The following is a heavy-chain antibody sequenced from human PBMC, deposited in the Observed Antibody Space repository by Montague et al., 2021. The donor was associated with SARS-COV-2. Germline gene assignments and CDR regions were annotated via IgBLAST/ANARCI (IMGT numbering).Heavy chain of an antibody. Sequence: SETLSLTCVVYGGSFNDFYWSWIRQPPGKGLEWIGEVNFRGRTNYNPSLKSRATVSVDKSNNHFSLRLSSVTAADTAVFYCARTTTRMLYPENAFDIWGQGTMVTVSS. CDR2: VNFRGRT. CDR3: ARTTTRMLYPENAFDI. J-gene: IGHJ3*02. CDR1: GGSFNDFY. D-gene: IGHD2-15*01. V-gene: IGHV4-34*01.